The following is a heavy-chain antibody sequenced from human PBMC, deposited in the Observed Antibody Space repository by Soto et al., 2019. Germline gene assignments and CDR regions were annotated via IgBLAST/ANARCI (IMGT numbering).Heavy chain of an antibody. D-gene: IGHD1-20*01. CDR1: GHTLNEIF. CDR3: AKDEGVGYNLNYNYMDV. V-gene: IGHV1-24*01. Sequence: QVRLVQSGAEVKKPGASVKVSCKVSGHTLNEIFIHWLRQSPGRGLEWMGGFDPEDGGTTYAQKFQGRVTVIEDTSTDTAYLQLSSLTSADTAIYYSAKDEGVGYNLNYNYMDVWGKGKMVTVSS. CDR2: FDPEDGGT. J-gene: IGHJ6*03.